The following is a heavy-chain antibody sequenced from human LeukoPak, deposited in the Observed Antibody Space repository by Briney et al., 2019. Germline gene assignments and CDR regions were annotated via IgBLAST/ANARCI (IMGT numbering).Heavy chain of an antibody. CDR2: IYTSGST. J-gene: IGHJ6*03. D-gene: IGHD6-13*01. CDR1: GGSISSYY. Sequence: SETLSLTCTVSGGSISSYYWSWIRQPPGKGLEWIGYIYTSGSTNYNPSLKSRVTISVDTSKNQFSLKLSSVTAADTAVYYCASQDSGSSSYYYYYMDVWGKGTTVTVSS. V-gene: IGHV4-4*09. CDR3: ASQDSGSSSYYYYYMDV.